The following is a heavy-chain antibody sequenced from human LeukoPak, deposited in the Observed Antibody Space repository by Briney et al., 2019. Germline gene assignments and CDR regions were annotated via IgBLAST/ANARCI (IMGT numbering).Heavy chain of an antibody. CDR3: AKGGVYSSSSWYFDY. D-gene: IGHD6-6*01. J-gene: IGHJ4*02. CDR1: GLTFSSYW. Sequence: GGSLRLSCAASGLTFSSYWMSWVRQAPGKGLEWVSAISGSGGSTYYADSVKGRFTISRDNSKNTLYLQMNSLRAEDTAVYYCAKGGVYSSSSWYFDYWGQGTLVTVSS. CDR2: ISGSGGST. V-gene: IGHV3-23*01.